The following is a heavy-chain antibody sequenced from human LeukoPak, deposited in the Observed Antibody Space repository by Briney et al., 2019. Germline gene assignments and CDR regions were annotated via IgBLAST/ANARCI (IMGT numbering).Heavy chain of an antibody. CDR3: ARVDLRAAFFDY. J-gene: IGHJ4*02. CDR1: GGSISSYY. Sequence: KPSETLSLTCTVSGGSISSYYWTWIRQPAGKRLEWIGRIYTSGNTGYNPSLKSRVTMSVDTSKNQFSLNLSSVTAADTAVYYCARVDLRAAFFDYWGQGTLVTVSS. V-gene: IGHV4-4*07. D-gene: IGHD2-15*01. CDR2: IYTSGNT.